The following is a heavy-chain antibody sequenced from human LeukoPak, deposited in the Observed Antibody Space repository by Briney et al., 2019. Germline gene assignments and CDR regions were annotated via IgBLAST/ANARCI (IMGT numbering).Heavy chain of an antibody. CDR1: GGSISSGSYY. CDR2: IYTSGST. CDR3: ASGPYDFWSGYYQGAYYMDV. V-gene: IGHV4-61*02. D-gene: IGHD3-3*01. Sequence: SETLSLTCTVSGGSISSGSYYWSWIRQPAGKGLEWIGRIYTSGSTNYNPSLKSRVTISVDTSKNQFSLKLSSVTAADTAVYYCASGPYDFWSGYYQGAYYMDVWGKGTTVTVSS. J-gene: IGHJ6*03.